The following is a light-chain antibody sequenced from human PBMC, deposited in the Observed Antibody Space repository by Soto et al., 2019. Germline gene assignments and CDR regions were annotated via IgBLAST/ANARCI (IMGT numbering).Light chain of an antibody. J-gene: IGKJ5*01. Sequence: DIQLTQSHFTLSASVGDSVILTCRASQSISSWLAWYQQKPGKAPKLLIYDASSLESGVPSRFSGSGSGTEFTLTVSSLQPDDFATYYCQQLNSPITFGQGTRLEIK. CDR3: QQLNSPIT. CDR1: QSISSW. CDR2: DAS. V-gene: IGKV1-5*01.